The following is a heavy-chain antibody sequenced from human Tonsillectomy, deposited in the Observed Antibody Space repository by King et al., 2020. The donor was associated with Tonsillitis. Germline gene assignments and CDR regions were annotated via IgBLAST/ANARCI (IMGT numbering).Heavy chain of an antibody. V-gene: IGHV3-15*01. CDR2: IKSKTAGGTA. D-gene: IGHD5-12*01. Sequence: VQLVESGGGLVKPGGSLRLSCAASGFTFSNAWMSWVRQAPGKWLEWVGRIKSKTAGGTADYAAPVKGRFTISLDESKNTLYMQMNSLKTEDTAVFYCATDSSGHGFDYWGQGTLVTVSS. J-gene: IGHJ4*02. CDR3: ATDSSGHGFDY. CDR1: GFTFSNAW.